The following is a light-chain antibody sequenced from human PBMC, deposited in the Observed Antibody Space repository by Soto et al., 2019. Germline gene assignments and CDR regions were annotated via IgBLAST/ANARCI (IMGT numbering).Light chain of an antibody. CDR2: DAS. V-gene: IGKV3-11*01. J-gene: IGKJ5*01. CDR1: QSVKTF. Sequence: EIVLTQSPATLSLSPGERATLSFMASQSVKTFLVWYQQRPGQAPRLLIYDASHRAAGIPARFSGSGFGTDFTLTISSLEPEDAAVYYCQQRSNWPPITFGQGTRLEI. CDR3: QQRSNWPPIT.